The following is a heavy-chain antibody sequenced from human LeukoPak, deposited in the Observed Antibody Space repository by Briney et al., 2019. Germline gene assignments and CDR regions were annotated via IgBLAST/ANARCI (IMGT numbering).Heavy chain of an antibody. Sequence: GGSLRLSCAASGFTFSTYSMNWVRQAPGKGLEWVSYISNRSGTKHYADSVKGRFTISRDNAKNSLDLQMNSLRAEDTAVYYCARGGGYAWDYWGQGTLVSVSS. CDR2: ISNRSGTK. CDR3: ARGGGYAWDY. D-gene: IGHD5-12*01. CDR1: GFTFSTYS. V-gene: IGHV3-48*04. J-gene: IGHJ4*02.